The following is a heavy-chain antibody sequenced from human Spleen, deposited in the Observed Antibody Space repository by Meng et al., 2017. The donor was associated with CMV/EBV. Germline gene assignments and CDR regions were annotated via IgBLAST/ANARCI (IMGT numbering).Heavy chain of an antibody. V-gene: IGHV3-23*01. D-gene: IGHD2-21*01. CDR1: GFTFRHSG. CDR3: AKISNWYSFDY. CDR2: ISASGAGT. J-gene: IGHJ4*02. Sequence: YCAASGFTFRHSGMRWVRQAPGKGLEWVSAISASGAGTYYADSVKGRFTISRDNSKSTLYLQMNSLRAEDTAVYYCAKISNWYSFDYWGQGTLVTVSS.